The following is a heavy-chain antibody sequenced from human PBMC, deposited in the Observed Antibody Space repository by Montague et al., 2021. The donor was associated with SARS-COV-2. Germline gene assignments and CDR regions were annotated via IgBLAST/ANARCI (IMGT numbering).Heavy chain of an antibody. V-gene: IGHV4-39*01. Sequence: SETLSLTCSVSGDSISTSTFYWGWIRQSPGKGLEWIGTISYNGRTFYNPSLRSRLTISVDPSKNQFSLKLNSVTAADTAVYYCTRLALLVAGGIGCFDPWGQGTLVTVSS. CDR2: ISYNGRT. D-gene: IGHD1-1*01. J-gene: IGHJ5*02. CDR3: TRLALLVAGGIGCFDP. CDR1: GDSISTSTFY.